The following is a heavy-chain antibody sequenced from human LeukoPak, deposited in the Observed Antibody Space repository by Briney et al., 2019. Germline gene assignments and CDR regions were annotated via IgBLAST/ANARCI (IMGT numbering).Heavy chain of an antibody. CDR3: ARGGLETAVKYFFDY. CDR2: IYRGGST. V-gene: IGHV3-66*01. D-gene: IGHD1-1*01. CDR1: GFTVSSNY. J-gene: IGHJ4*02. Sequence: PGGPLRLSCAASGFTVSSNYVSWVRLAPGKGLEWVSTIYRGGSTYYADSVKGRFTISRDNSKNTVYLQINTLRVEDTAVYYCARGGLETAVKYFFDYWGQGTLITVSS.